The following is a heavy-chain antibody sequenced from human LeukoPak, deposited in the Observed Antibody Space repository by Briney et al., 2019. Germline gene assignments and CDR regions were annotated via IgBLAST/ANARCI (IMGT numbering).Heavy chain of an antibody. CDR1: GFTFSNYD. Sequence: GGSLRLSCAASGFTFSNYDMHWVRQTTGKGLEWVSGIGTAGDTYYTGSVKGRFTISRENAKNSLYLQMNSLRAGDTAVYYCARGSGGQHEFHYWGQGILVAVSS. CDR2: IGTAGDT. V-gene: IGHV3-13*01. D-gene: IGHD1-26*01. CDR3: ARGSGGQHEFHY. J-gene: IGHJ4*02.